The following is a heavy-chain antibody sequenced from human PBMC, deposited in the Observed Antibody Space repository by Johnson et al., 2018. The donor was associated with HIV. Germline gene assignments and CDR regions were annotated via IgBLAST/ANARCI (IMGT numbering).Heavy chain of an antibody. CDR2: INWNNGAI. Sequence: VSDINWNNGAIYYADSVKGRFTISRDNAKNSLYLQMNSLRAEDTAVYYCASVYYNILTGYYYDALDMWGQGTMVTVSS. V-gene: IGHV3-11*04. D-gene: IGHD3-9*01. CDR3: ASVYYNILTGYYYDALDM. J-gene: IGHJ3*02.